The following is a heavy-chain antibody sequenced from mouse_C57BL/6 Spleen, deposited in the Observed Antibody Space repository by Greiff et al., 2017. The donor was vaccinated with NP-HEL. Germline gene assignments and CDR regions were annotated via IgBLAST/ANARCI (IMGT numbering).Heavy chain of an antibody. D-gene: IGHD1-1*01. CDR3: ARDDYGSSSWFAY. Sequence: EVQLQQSGPELVKPGASVKIPCKASGYTFTDYNMDWVKQSHGKSLEWIGDINPNNGGTIYNQKFKGKATLTVDKSSSTAYMELRSLTSEDTAVYYFARDDYGSSSWFAYWGQGTLVTVSA. V-gene: IGHV1-18*01. J-gene: IGHJ3*01. CDR1: GYTFTDYN. CDR2: INPNNGGT.